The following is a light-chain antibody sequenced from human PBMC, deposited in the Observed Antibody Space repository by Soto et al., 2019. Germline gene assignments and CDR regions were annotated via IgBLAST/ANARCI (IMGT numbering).Light chain of an antibody. V-gene: IGKV1-5*03. CDR2: KAS. CDR1: QSVRSW. J-gene: IGKJ3*01. Sequence: DIQMTQSPSMLSASVGDKVTITCRASQSVRSWLAWYQHKQGQAPKLLIFKASTLHVGVPSRFSGSGSETEFTLTIDSLQPEDFATYFCQQYIRFPFTFGPGTKLD. CDR3: QQYIRFPFT.